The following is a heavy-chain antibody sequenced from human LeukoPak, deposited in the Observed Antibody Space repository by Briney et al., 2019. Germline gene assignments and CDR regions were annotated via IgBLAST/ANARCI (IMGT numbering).Heavy chain of an antibody. J-gene: IGHJ4*02. CDR2: ISGSGGDT. CDR3: AKDTSVARYCTNDMCSPFDY. V-gene: IGHV3-23*01. CDR1: GFTFSSYA. Sequence: GGSLRLSCAASGFTFSSYAMSWVRQAPGKGLQWVSAISGSGGDTYDADSVKGRFTISRDNSKNTLYLQMNSLRAEDTAVYYCAKDTSVARYCTNDMCSPFDYWGQGTLVTVSS. D-gene: IGHD2-8*01.